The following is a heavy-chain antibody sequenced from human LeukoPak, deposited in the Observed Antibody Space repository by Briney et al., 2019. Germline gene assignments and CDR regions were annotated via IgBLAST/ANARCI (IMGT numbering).Heavy chain of an antibody. D-gene: IGHD3-10*01. CDR2: IYTSGST. Sequence: SETLSPTCTVSGGSISSGSYYWSWIRQPAGKGLEWIGRIYTSGSTNYNPSLKSRVTISVDTSKNQFSLKLSSVTAADTAVYYCARDLRITMVRGVENIDYWGQGTLVTVSS. J-gene: IGHJ4*02. CDR3: ARDLRITMVRGVENIDY. V-gene: IGHV4-61*02. CDR1: GGSISSGSYY.